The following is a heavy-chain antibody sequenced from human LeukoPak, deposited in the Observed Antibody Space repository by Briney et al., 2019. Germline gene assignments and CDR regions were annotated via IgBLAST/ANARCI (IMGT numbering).Heavy chain of an antibody. CDR3: ASGKTNIVLMVYASGSAFDI. CDR1: GGSFSGYY. J-gene: IGHJ3*02. Sequence: SETLSLTCGVYGGSFSGYYWGWIRQPPGKGLEWIGSIYYSGSTYYNPSLKSRVTISVDTSKNQFSLKLSSVTAADTAVYYCASGKTNIVLMVYASGSAFDIWGQGTMVTVSS. D-gene: IGHD2-8*01. V-gene: IGHV4-34*01. CDR2: IYYSGST.